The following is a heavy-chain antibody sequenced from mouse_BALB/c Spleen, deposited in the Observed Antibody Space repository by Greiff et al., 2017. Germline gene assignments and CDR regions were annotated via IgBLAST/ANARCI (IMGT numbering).Heavy chain of an antibody. J-gene: IGHJ3*01. V-gene: IGHV1-14*01. Sequence: VQLQQSGPELVKPGASVKMSCKASGYTFTSYVMHWVKQKPGQGLEWIGYINPYNDGTKYNEKFKGKATLTSDKSSSTAYMELSSLTSEDSAVYYCARSNDGYYAWFAYWGQGTLVTVSA. CDR2: INPYNDGT. CDR1: GYTFTSYV. CDR3: ARSNDGYYAWFAY. D-gene: IGHD2-3*01.